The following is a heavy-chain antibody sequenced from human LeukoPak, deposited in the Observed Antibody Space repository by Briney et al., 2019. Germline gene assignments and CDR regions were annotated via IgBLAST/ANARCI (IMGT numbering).Heavy chain of an antibody. CDR2: IYYSGST. CDR1: GGSISSSSYY. V-gene: IGHV4-39*01. J-gene: IGHJ4*02. Sequence: SETLSLTCTVSGGSISSSSYYWGWIRQPPGKGLEWIGSIYYSGSTYYNPSLKSRVTISVDTSKNQFSLKLSSVTVADTAVYYCARHGYSGYSYYFDYWGQGTLVTVSS. CDR3: ARHGYSGYSYYFDY. D-gene: IGHD5-12*01.